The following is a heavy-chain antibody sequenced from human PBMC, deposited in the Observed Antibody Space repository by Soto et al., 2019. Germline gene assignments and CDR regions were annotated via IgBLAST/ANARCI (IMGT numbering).Heavy chain of an antibody. D-gene: IGHD3-9*01. Sequence: SETLSLTCTVSGGSISSYYWSWIRQPPGKGLEWIGYIYYSGSTNYNPSLKSRVTISVDTSKNQFSLKLSSVTAADTAVYYCTHRQERYDILTGNYYYYMDVWGKGTTVTVSS. CDR1: GGSISSYY. CDR2: IYYSGST. CDR3: THRQERYDILTGNYYYYMDV. J-gene: IGHJ6*03. V-gene: IGHV4-59*08.